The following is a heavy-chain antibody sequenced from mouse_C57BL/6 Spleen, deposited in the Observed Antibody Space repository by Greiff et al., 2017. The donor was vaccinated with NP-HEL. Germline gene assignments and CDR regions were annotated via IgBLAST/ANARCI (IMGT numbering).Heavy chain of an antibody. J-gene: IGHJ4*01. CDR1: GYAFTNYL. V-gene: IGHV1-54*01. CDR2: INPGSGGT. Sequence: VKLMESGAELVRPGTSVKVSCKASGYAFTNYLIEWVKQRPGQGLEWIGVINPGSGGTNYNEKFKGKATLTADKSSSTAYMQLSSLTSEDSAVYFCASPSKVAMDYWGQGTSVTVSS. CDR3: ASPSKVAMDY.